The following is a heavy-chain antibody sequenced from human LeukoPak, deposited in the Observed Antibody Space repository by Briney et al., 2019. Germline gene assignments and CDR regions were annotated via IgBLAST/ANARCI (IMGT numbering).Heavy chain of an antibody. J-gene: IGHJ6*03. D-gene: IGHD3-22*01. CDR2: INHSGST. CDR3: ARGQGYYDSSGYRNYYYMDV. Sequence: SETLSLTCAVYGGSFSGYYWSWIRRPPGKGLEWIGEINHSGSTNYNPSLKSRVTISVDTSKNQFSLKLSSVTAADTAVYYCARGQGYYDSSGYRNYYYMDVWGKGTTVTVSS. CDR1: GGSFSGYY. V-gene: IGHV4-34*01.